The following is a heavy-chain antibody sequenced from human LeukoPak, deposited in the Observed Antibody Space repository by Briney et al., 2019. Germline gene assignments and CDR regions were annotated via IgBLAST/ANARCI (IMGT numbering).Heavy chain of an antibody. Sequence: SVKVSCKASGGTFSSYAISWVRQAPGQGLEWMGGIIPVFVTANYAQKFQGRVTITADESTSTAYMELSSLRSEDTAVYYCARDYYDSSGYYYYFDYWGQGTLVTVSS. CDR2: IIPVFVTA. J-gene: IGHJ4*02. CDR3: ARDYYDSSGYYYYFDY. D-gene: IGHD3-22*01. CDR1: GGTFSSYA. V-gene: IGHV1-69*13.